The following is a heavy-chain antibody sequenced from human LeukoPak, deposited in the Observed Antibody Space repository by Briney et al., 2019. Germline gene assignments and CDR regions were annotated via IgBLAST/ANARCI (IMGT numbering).Heavy chain of an antibody. CDR3: ATIGGSSIGY. J-gene: IGHJ4*02. CDR1: GYTFTGYY. V-gene: IGHV1-2*02. CDR2: INPNTGGT. Sequence: GASVKVSCKASGYTFTGYYMHWVRQAPGQGLEWMGWINPNTGGTNYAQKFQGRVTMTRDTSINAAYVELTSLRSDDTAVYYCATIGGSSIGYWGQGTLVTVSS. D-gene: IGHD6-6*01.